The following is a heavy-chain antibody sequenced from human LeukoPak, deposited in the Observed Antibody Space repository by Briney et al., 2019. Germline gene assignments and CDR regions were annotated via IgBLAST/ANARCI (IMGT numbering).Heavy chain of an antibody. Sequence: SETLSLTCAVYGGSFSGYYWSWIRQPPGKGLEWIGEINHSGSTNYNPSLKSRVTISVDTSKNQFSLKLSSVTAADTAMYYCARGQGPSAGYTNYYYYYVDVWGNGTTVTVSS. CDR1: GGSFSGYY. D-gene: IGHD5-18*01. CDR3: ARGQGPSAGYTNYYYYYVDV. V-gene: IGHV4-34*01. J-gene: IGHJ6*03. CDR2: INHSGST.